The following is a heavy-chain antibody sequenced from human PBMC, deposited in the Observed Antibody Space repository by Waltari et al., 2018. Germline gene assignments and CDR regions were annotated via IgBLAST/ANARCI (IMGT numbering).Heavy chain of an antibody. CDR2: IYTSGST. D-gene: IGHD2-2*01. J-gene: IGHJ5*02. CDR1: GGSISSGSYS. Sequence: QVQLQESGPGLVKPSQTLSLTCTVSGGSISSGSYSWRWIRQPAGKGLEWIGRIYTSGSTNYNPSLKSRVTISVDTSKNQFSLKLSSVTAADTAVYYCARGWVVPAANFGNWFDPWGQGTLVTVSS. V-gene: IGHV4-61*02. CDR3: ARGWVVPAANFGNWFDP.